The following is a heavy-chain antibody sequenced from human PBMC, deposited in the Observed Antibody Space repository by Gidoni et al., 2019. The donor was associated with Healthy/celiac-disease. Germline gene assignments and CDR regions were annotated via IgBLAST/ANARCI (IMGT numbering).Heavy chain of an antibody. Sequence: IKSKTDGGTTDYAAPVKGRFTISRDDSKNTLYLQMNSLKTEDTAVYYCTTGIRFDWGQGTLVTVSS. CDR3: TTGIRFD. V-gene: IGHV3-15*01. CDR2: IKSKTDGGTT. J-gene: IGHJ4*02. D-gene: IGHD3-3*01.